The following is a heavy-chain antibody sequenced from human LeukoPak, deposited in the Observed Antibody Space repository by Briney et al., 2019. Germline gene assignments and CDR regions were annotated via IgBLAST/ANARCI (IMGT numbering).Heavy chain of an antibody. CDR2: IYYSGST. J-gene: IGHJ4*02. CDR1: GGSISSGGYY. Sequence: PSETLSLTCTVSGGSISSGGYYWSWIRQHPGKGLEWIGYIYYSGSTYYNPSLKRRVTISVDTSKNQFSLKLSSVTAADTAVYYCARAMVRGVRLFDYWGQGTLVTVSS. V-gene: IGHV4-31*03. CDR3: ARAMVRGVRLFDY. D-gene: IGHD3-10*01.